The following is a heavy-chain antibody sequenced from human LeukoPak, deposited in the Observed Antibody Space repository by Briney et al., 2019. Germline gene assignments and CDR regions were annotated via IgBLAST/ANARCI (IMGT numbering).Heavy chain of an antibody. D-gene: IGHD3-9*01. CDR2: ISGSGAKT. V-gene: IGHV3-23*01. CDR1: GFTFSRYA. CDR3: AKEERYDILTVDY. Sequence: RGSLRLSCAASGFTFSRYAMSWVRQAPGKGLEWVSAISGSGAKTYYADSVKGRFNISRANSKNTLNLQMNSLRVEDTAIYYCAKEERYDILTVDYWGQGALVTVSS. J-gene: IGHJ4*02.